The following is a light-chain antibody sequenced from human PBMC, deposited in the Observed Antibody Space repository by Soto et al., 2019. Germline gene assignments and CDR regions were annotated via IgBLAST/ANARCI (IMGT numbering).Light chain of an antibody. J-gene: IGKJ4*01. Sequence: EIVLTQSPATLSLSPGERATLSCRASQSLSNNLAWYQQRPGQPPRLLIYDASNRASGIPARFSGSGSGTDFTLTITSLEPEDFAIYYCQQRSNWPLTFGGGTKVDIK. V-gene: IGKV3-11*01. CDR3: QQRSNWPLT. CDR1: QSLSNN. CDR2: DAS.